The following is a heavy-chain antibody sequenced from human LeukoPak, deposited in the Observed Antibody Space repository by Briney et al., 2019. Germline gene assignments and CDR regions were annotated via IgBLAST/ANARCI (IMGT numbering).Heavy chain of an antibody. V-gene: IGHV4-30-4*08. CDR3: ARFGSGWHYFDY. Sequence: PSETLSLTCTVSGGSISSGDYYWSWIHQPPGKGLEWIGYIYYSGSTYYNPSLKSRVTISVDTSKNQFSLKLSSVTAADTAVYYCARFGSGWHYFDYWGQGTLVTVSS. CDR1: GGSISSGDYY. CDR2: IYYSGST. D-gene: IGHD6-19*01. J-gene: IGHJ4*02.